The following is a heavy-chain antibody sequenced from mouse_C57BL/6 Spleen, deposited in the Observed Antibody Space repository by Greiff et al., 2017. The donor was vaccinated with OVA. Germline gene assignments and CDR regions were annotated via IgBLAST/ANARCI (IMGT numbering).Heavy chain of an antibody. J-gene: IGHJ1*03. CDR2: IYPSDSET. D-gene: IGHD1-1*01. Sequence: VQLQQPGAELVRPGSSVKLSCKASGYTFTSYWMDWVKQRPGQGLEWIGNIYPSDSETHYNQKFKDKATLTVDKSSSTAYMQLSSLTSEDSAVYYCARRYGGSYGYFDVWGTGTTVTVSS. CDR1: GYTFTSYW. CDR3: ARRYGGSYGYFDV. V-gene: IGHV1-61*01.